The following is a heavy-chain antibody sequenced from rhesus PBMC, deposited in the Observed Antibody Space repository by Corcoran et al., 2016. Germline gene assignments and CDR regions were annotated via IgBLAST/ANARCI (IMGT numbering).Heavy chain of an antibody. D-gene: IGHD6-37*01. CDR3: AKDGSGGWHFVG. J-gene: IGHJ4*01. CDR2: IDRTGGKT. V-gene: IGHV3S25*01. Sequence: WVRQAPGKGLEWISTIDRTGGKTYYTDSVKGRFTISRDNSNNTLCVQMDSLRVEDTAVYYCAKDGSGGWHFVGWGQGVLVTVSS.